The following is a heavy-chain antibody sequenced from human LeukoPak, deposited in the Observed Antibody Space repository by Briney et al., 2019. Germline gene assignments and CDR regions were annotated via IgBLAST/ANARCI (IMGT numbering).Heavy chain of an antibody. Sequence: ASVTVSCTASGYTFTDYTMHWLRQAPGQRLDWMGWINGGSGNTKYSPEFQGRVTITRDTSASTAYMELSSLRSEDTAVYYCANPRYDSSGYYYVDWGQGTLVTVSS. D-gene: IGHD3-22*01. CDR1: GYTFTDYT. V-gene: IGHV1-3*01. CDR2: INGGSGNT. J-gene: IGHJ4*02. CDR3: ANPRYDSSGYYYVD.